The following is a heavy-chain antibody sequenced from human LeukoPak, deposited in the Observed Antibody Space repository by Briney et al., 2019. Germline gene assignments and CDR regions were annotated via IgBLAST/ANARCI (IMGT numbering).Heavy chain of an antibody. D-gene: IGHD6-19*01. J-gene: IGHJ4*02. V-gene: IGHV3-30*18. CDR1: GFTFSTYG. CDR2: VSYDGSNK. CDR3: VKDWGGWGYGYYFDH. Sequence: GGSLRLSCAASGFTFSTYGMHWVRQAPGKGLEWVAVVSYDGSNKYYADSVKGRFTISRDNSKNTLYLQMNSLRAEDTAVYYCVKDWGGWGYGYYFDHWGQGTLVTVSS.